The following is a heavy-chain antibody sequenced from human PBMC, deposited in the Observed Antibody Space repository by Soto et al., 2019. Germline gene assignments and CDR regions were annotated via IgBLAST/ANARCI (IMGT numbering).Heavy chain of an antibody. Sequence: PGGSLRLSCAASGFTFSSYSMNWVRQAPGKGLEWVSSISSSSSYIYYADSVKGRFTISRDNAKNTLYLQMNSLRAEDTAVYYCARVDYSNLYYGMDVWGQGTTVTVSS. CDR2: ISSSSSYI. J-gene: IGHJ6*02. V-gene: IGHV3-21*04. CDR3: ARVDYSNLYYGMDV. D-gene: IGHD4-4*01. CDR1: GFTFSSYS.